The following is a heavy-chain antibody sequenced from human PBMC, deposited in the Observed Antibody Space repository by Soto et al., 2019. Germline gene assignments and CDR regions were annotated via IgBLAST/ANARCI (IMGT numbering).Heavy chain of an antibody. CDR3: ARDSYDFWSGYYFDL. V-gene: IGHV3-53*01. D-gene: IGHD3-3*01. CDR1: GFTVSSNY. CDR2: IYSGGST. Sequence: EVQLVESGGGLIQPGGSLRLSCAASGFTVSSNYMSWVRQAPGKGLEWVSVIYSGGSTYYADSVKGRFTISRDNSKNTLYLPRNSLRAEDTAVYYCARDSYDFWSGYYFDLWGRGTLVTVSS. J-gene: IGHJ2*01.